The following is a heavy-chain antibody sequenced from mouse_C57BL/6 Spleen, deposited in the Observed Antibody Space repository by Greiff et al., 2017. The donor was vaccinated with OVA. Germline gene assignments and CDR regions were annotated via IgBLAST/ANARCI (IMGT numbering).Heavy chain of an antibody. CDR2: IDPETGGT. CDR3: TRSPVTTVVAKDYFDY. J-gene: IGHJ2*01. V-gene: IGHV1-15*01. CDR1: GYTFTDYE. D-gene: IGHD1-1*01. Sequence: VQLQQSGAELVRPGASVTLSCKASGYTFTDYEMHWVKQTPVHGLEWIGAIDPETGGTAYNQKFKGKAILTADKSSSTAYMELRSLTSEDSAVYYCTRSPVTTVVAKDYFDYWGQGTTLTVSS.